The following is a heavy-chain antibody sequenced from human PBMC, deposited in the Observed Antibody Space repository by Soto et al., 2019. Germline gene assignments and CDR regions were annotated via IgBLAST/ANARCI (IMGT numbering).Heavy chain of an antibody. V-gene: IGHV1-18*01. J-gene: IGHJ4*02. CDR3: ARVDGCSSTSCSIGVFDY. CDR2: ISAYNGNT. CDR1: GYTFTSYG. D-gene: IGHD2-2*01. Sequence: ASVKVSCKSSGYTFTSYGISCVRQAPGQRLEWMGWISAYNGNTNYAQKLQGRVTMTTDTSTSTAYMELRSLRSDDTAVYYCARVDGCSSTSCSIGVFDYWGQGTLVTVSS.